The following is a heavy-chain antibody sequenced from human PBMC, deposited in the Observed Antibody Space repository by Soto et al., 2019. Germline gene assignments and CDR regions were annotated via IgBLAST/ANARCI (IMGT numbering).Heavy chain of an antibody. V-gene: IGHV4-4*07. D-gene: IGHD2-15*01. Sequence: SETLSLTCAVYGGSFSGYYWSWIRQPAGKGLEWIGRIYTSGSTNYNPSLKSRVTMSVDTSKNQFSLKLSSVTAADTAVYYCARDETVLGFDYWGQGTLVTVSS. CDR3: ARDETVLGFDY. CDR2: IYTSGST. CDR1: GGSFSGYY. J-gene: IGHJ4*02.